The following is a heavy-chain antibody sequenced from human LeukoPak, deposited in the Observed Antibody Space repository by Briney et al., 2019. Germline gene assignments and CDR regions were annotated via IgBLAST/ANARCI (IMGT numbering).Heavy chain of an antibody. CDR1: GYTFTGYF. CDR2: INPNSGDT. J-gene: IGHJ4*02. Sequence: ASVKVSCKASGYTFTGYFMHWVRQAPGQGLELMGWINPNSGDTNYAQKFQGRVTMTRDTSISTAYMELNRLRSDDTAVYYCAMTDLTYYFDYWGQGTLVTVSS. V-gene: IGHV1-2*02. D-gene: IGHD2-21*02. CDR3: AMTDLTYYFDY.